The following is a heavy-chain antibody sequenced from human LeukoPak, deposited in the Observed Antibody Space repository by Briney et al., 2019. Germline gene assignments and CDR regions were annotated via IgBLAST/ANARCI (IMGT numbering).Heavy chain of an antibody. V-gene: IGHV3-73*01. CDR1: GFTFSGSA. Sequence: PGGSLRLSCAASGFTFSGSAMHWVRHASGKGLEWVGRIRSKANSYATAYAASVKGRFTISRDDSKSTAYLQMNSLKTEDTAVYYCTTSHYYDSSGYYGLVDYWGQGTLVTVSS. J-gene: IGHJ4*02. D-gene: IGHD3-22*01. CDR2: IRSKANSYAT. CDR3: TTSHYYDSSGYYGLVDY.